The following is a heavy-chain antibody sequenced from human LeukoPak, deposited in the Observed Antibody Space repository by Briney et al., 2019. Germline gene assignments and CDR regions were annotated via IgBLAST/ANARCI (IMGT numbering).Heavy chain of an antibody. CDR2: IIPILGIA. Sequence: ASVKVSCKASGGTFSSYAISWVRQAPGQGLEWMGRIIPILGIANYAQKFQGRVTITADKSTGTAYMELSSLRSEDTAVYYCAREEWDDAFDIWGQGTMVTVSS. D-gene: IGHD1-26*01. J-gene: IGHJ3*02. V-gene: IGHV1-69*04. CDR3: AREEWDDAFDI. CDR1: GGTFSSYA.